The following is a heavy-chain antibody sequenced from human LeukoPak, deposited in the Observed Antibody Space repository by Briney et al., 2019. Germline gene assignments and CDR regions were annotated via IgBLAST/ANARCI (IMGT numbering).Heavy chain of an antibody. V-gene: IGHV4-4*07. CDR2: ISTSGNT. Sequence: SETLSLTCSVSSGFISNYYWSWIRQPAGKGLEWIGRISTSGNTNYSPSLKSRVTMSVDTSKNQFFLNLRSVTAADTAVYYCVRDSRYYDFWSGYLDYWGQGALVTVSS. D-gene: IGHD3-3*01. CDR1: SGFISNYY. CDR3: VRDSRYYDFWSGYLDY. J-gene: IGHJ4*02.